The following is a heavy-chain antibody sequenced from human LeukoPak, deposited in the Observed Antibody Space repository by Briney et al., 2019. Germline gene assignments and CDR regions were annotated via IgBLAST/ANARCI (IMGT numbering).Heavy chain of an antibody. CDR2: ISYDGSNE. CDR3: ARDRGGIGYYMDV. Sequence: GGSLRLSCAASGFTFSTYGMHWVRQAPGKGLEWVAVISYDGSNEYYADSVKGRFTISRDNAKTSLYLQMNSLRAEDTALYYCARDRGGIGYYMDVWGKGTTVTVSS. V-gene: IGHV3-30*03. CDR1: GFTFSTYG. J-gene: IGHJ6*03. D-gene: IGHD3-16*02.